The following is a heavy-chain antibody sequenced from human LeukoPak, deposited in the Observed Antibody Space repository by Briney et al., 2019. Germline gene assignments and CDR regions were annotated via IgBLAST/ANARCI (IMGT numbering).Heavy chain of an antibody. V-gene: IGHV3-9*01. D-gene: IGHD6-13*01. CDR3: AKVSKQQLAYWYFDL. CDR1: GFTFDDYA. CDR2: ISWNSGSI. J-gene: IGHJ2*01. Sequence: GGSMRLSCAASGFTFDDYAMHWVRQSPGKGLEWVSGISWNSGSIGYADSVKGRFTISRDNAKNSLYLQMNSLRAEDTALYYCAKVSKQQLAYWYFDLWGRGTLVTVYS.